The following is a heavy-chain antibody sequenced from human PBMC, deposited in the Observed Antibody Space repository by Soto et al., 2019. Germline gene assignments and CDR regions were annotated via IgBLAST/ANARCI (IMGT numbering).Heavy chain of an antibody. CDR2: INHSGST. CDR3: ASQKEYYYDSSARDY. V-gene: IGHV4-34*01. Sequence: PSETLSLTCAVYGGSFSGYYWSWIRQPPGKGLEWIGEINHSGSTNYNPSLKSRVTISVDTSKNQFSLKLSSVTAADTAVYYCASQKEYYYDSSARDYWGQGTLVT. J-gene: IGHJ4*02. D-gene: IGHD3-22*01. CDR1: GGSFSGYY.